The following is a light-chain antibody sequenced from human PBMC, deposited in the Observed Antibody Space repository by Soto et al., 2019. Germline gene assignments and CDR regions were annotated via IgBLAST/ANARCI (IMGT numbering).Light chain of an antibody. CDR2: EVT. V-gene: IGLV2-8*01. CDR1: SSDVGGYNY. Sequence: QSALTQPPSASGSPGQSVTISCTGTSSDVGGYNYVSWYQQYPGRAPKLMIYEVTKRPSGVPDRFSGSKSGNTASLTVSGPQAEDEADYYCSSYAASNNFYFVFGGGTKLTV. J-gene: IGLJ3*02. CDR3: SSYAASNNFYFV.